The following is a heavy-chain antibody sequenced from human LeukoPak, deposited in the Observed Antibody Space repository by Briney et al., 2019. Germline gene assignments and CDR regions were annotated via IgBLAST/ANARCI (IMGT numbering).Heavy chain of an antibody. CDR1: GFPFSRNE. CDR2: IVSSGSTI. Sequence: QPGGSLRLSCAASGFPFSRNEMNWVRQAPGKGLEWVSYIVSSGSTIYYADSVRGRFTISRDNAKNSLYLQMNSLRAEDTAIYYCARGGYCSGGTCYKWNAFDIWGQGTMVTVSS. D-gene: IGHD2-15*01. V-gene: IGHV3-48*03. J-gene: IGHJ3*02. CDR3: ARGGYCSGGTCYKWNAFDI.